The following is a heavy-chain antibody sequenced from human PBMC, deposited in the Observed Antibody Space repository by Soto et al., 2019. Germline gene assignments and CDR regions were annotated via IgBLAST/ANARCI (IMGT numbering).Heavy chain of an antibody. J-gene: IGHJ6*02. V-gene: IGHV1-18*01. D-gene: IGHD3-3*01. CDR3: ARYRGKSTYDFWSGYYRGYYYYVMDV. Sequence: GASVKVSCKASGYTFTSYGISWVRQAPGQGLEWMGWISAYNGNTNYAQKLQGRVTMTTDTSTSTAYMELRSLRSDDTAVYYCARYRGKSTYDFWSGYYRGYYYYVMDVWGQGSSVTVSS. CDR2: ISAYNGNT. CDR1: GYTFTSYG.